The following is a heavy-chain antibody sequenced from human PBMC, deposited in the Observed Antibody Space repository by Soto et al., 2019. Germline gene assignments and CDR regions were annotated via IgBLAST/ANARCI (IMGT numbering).Heavy chain of an antibody. D-gene: IGHD3-22*01. CDR1: GFTFSSYA. V-gene: IGHV3-23*01. Sequence: GGSLRLSCAASGFTFSSYAMIWVRQAPGKGLEWVSAISGSGGSTYYADSVKGRFTISRDNSKNTLYLQMNSLRAEDTAVYYCAKRYYYDSSGSFYDWGQGTLVTVSS. CDR3: AKRYYYDSSGSFYD. CDR2: ISGSGGST. J-gene: IGHJ4*02.